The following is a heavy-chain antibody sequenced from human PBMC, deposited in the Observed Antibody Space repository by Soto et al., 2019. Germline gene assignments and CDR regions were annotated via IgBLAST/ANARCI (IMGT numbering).Heavy chain of an antibody. CDR2: IYYSGST. CDR1: GGSISSSSYY. J-gene: IGHJ6*03. CDR3: ARATTLGSWYKMVSWYMDV. D-gene: IGHD6-13*01. Sequence: SETLSLTCTVSGGSISSSSYYWGWIRQPPGKGLEWIGYIYYSGSTYYNPSLKSRVTISVDTSKNQFSLKLSSVTAADTAVYYCARATTLGSWYKMVSWYMDVWVKGTTVTVSS. V-gene: IGHV4-39*07.